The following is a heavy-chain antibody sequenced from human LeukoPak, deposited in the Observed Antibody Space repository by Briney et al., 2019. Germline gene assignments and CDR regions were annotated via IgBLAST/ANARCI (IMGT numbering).Heavy chain of an antibody. V-gene: IGHV1-18*01. J-gene: IGHJ6*02. CDR1: GYTSTSYG. D-gene: IGHD3-22*01. CDR2: ISAYNGNT. CDR3: ASGASERLYYYDPSTYYYGMDV. Sequence: ASVKVSCKASGYTSTSYGISWVRQAPGQGLEWMGWISAYNGNTNYAQKLQGRVTMTTDTSTSTAYMELRSLRSDDTAVYYCASGASERLYYYDPSTYYYGMDVWGQGTTVTVSS.